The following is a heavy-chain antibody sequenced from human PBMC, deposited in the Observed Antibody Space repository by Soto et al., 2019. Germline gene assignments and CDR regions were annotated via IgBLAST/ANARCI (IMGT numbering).Heavy chain of an antibody. CDR1: GFTFSSYS. D-gene: IGHD6-6*01. Sequence: PGGSLRLSCAASGFTFSSYSMNWVRQAPGKGLEWVSSISSSSSYIYYADSVKGRFTISRDNAKNSLYLQMNSLRAEDTAVYYCARDRREYSSSSRRNYYYYGMDVWGQGTTVTVSS. CDR2: ISSSSSYI. J-gene: IGHJ6*02. CDR3: ARDRREYSSSSRRNYYYYGMDV. V-gene: IGHV3-21*01.